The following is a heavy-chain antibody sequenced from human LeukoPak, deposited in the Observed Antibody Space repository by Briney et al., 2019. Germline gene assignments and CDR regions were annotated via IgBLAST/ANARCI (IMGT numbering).Heavy chain of an antibody. Sequence: PSETLSLTCTVSGGSISSYYWSWLRQPPGKGPEWIGNIFYSGSTNYNPSLKSRVTISVDTSKNQFSLMLSSVTAADTAVYYCARDSRVWSSTQYYYYYYMAVWGKGTTVTVSS. CDR1: GGSISSYY. CDR2: IFYSGST. J-gene: IGHJ6*03. CDR3: ARDSRVWSSTQYYYYYYMAV. D-gene: IGHD2-2*01. V-gene: IGHV4-59*01.